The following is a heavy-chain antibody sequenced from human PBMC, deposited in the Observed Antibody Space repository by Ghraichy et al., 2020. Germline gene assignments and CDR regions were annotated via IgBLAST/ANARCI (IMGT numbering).Heavy chain of an antibody. CDR1: GYTFTTYG. D-gene: IGHD3-22*01. J-gene: IGHJ2*01. CDR3: ARDPKYYFDSRLDNWYFDL. Sequence: ASVKVSCKASGYTFTTYGISWVRQAPGQGPEWMGWISGYNGNTNYAQKVQGRVTMTTDTSTNTAHMELRSLRSDDTAVYYCARDPKYYFDSRLDNWYFDLWGRGTLVTVSS. CDR2: ISGYNGNT. V-gene: IGHV1-18*04.